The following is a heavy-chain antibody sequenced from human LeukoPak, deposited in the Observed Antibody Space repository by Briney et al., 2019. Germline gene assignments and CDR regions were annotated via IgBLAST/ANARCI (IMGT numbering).Heavy chain of an antibody. Sequence: GGSLRLSCAASGCTVSNRYMNWVRQAPGKGLEWVSVIYAGGSTYYADSVKGRFSISRDNSKNTVYLQMSNLRAEDTAVYYCASAAGRYCTGGSCSPDSWGQGTLVTVSS. V-gene: IGHV3-53*01. J-gene: IGHJ4*02. CDR1: GCTVSNRY. CDR3: ASAAGRYCTGGSCSPDS. CDR2: IYAGGST. D-gene: IGHD2-8*02.